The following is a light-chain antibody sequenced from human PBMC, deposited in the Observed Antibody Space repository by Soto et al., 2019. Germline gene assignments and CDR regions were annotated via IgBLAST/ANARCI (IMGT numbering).Light chain of an antibody. J-gene: IGLJ1*01. Sequence: QSVLTQPPSASGTPGQRVTISCPGSSSNIGSNTVNWYQQLPGTAPKLLIYTNNQRPSGVPDRFSGSKSGTSASLAISGLQSEDEADYYCAAWDDSLKGYVFGTGPKVTV. CDR2: TNN. V-gene: IGLV1-44*01. CDR3: AAWDDSLKGYV. CDR1: SSNIGSNT.